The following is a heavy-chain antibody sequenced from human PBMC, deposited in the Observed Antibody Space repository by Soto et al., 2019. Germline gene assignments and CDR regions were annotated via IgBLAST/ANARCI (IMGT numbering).Heavy chain of an antibody. V-gene: IGHV3-30*18. J-gene: IGHJ3*02. Sequence: QVQLVESGGGVVQPGRSLRLSCAASGFTFSSYGMHWVRQAPGKGLEWVSVISYDGSNKYYADSVKGRLTISRDNSKNTVYLQQNSLRGEDTAVYYCAKDNGSGCDWLRVGDASDIWGQGTMVTVSS. CDR1: GFTFSSYG. CDR2: ISYDGSNK. D-gene: IGHD5-12*01. CDR3: AKDNGSGCDWLRVGDASDI.